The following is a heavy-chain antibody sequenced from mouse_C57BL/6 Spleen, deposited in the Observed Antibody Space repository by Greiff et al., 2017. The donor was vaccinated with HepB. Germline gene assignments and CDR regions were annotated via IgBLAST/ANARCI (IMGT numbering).Heavy chain of an antibody. Sequence: EVKLVDSGGGLVQPGGSLKLSCAASGFTFSDYYMYWVRQTPEKRLEWVAYISNGGGSTYYPDTVKGRFTISRDNAKNTLYLQMSRLKSEDTAMYYCARQGNYYGREGFDYWGQGTTLTVSS. J-gene: IGHJ2*01. CDR3: ARQGNYYGREGFDY. V-gene: IGHV5-12*01. CDR1: GFTFSDYY. CDR2: ISNGGGST. D-gene: IGHD1-1*01.